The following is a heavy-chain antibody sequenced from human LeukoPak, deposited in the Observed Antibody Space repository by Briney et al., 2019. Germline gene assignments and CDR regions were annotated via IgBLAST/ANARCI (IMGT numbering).Heavy chain of an antibody. V-gene: IGHV5-51*01. CDR3: ARRSYGGKDFDY. CDR1: GYNFTSYW. CDR2: IYPGHSDT. J-gene: IGHJ4*02. D-gene: IGHD4-23*01. Sequence: GESLQISGKGSGYNFTSYWINWVRQLPGKGLEWMGIIYPGHSDTRYSPSFQGQVTISADKSINTAYLQWSSLKASDTAMYYCARRSYGGKDFDYWGQGTLVSVSS.